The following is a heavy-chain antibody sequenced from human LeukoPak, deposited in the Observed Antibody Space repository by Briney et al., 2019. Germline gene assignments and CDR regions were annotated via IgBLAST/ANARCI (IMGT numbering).Heavy chain of an antibody. CDR2: ISGSGGST. J-gene: IGHJ4*02. V-gene: IGHV3-23*01. Sequence: GGSLRLSCAASGFTFSSYAMSWVRQPPGRGLEGVSAISGSGGSTYYADSVKGRFTISRDNSKNTLYLQMNSLRAEDTAVYYCAKGAYGDYVYYWGQGTLVTVSS. D-gene: IGHD4-17*01. CDR1: GFTFSSYA. CDR3: AKGAYGDYVYY.